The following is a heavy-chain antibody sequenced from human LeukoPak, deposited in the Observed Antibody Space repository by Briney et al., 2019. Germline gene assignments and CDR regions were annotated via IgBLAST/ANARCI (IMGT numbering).Heavy chain of an antibody. V-gene: IGHV1-69*06. D-gene: IGHD3-16*02. Sequence: SVKVSCKASGGTFSSYAISWVRQAPGQGLEWMGGIIPIFGTASYAQKFQGRVTITADKSTSTAYMELSSLRSEDTAVYYCASDRGYDYVWGSYRYDYWGQGTLVTVSS. CDR2: IIPIFGTA. CDR3: ASDRGYDYVWGSYRYDY. CDR1: GGTFSSYA. J-gene: IGHJ4*02.